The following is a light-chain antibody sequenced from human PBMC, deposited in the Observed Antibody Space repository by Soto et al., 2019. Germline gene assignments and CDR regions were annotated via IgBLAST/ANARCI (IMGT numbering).Light chain of an antibody. Sequence: EIVFTQSPGTLSLSPGERATLSCRASQSVSNNYLAWYQQKPGQGPRLLIYGASSRETGIPDRFSGSGSGTDFTLTISRLEPEDFAVYYCQQYGTPPQTFGQGTKVDIK. J-gene: IGKJ1*01. V-gene: IGKV3-20*01. CDR2: GAS. CDR1: QSVSNNY. CDR3: QQYGTPPQT.